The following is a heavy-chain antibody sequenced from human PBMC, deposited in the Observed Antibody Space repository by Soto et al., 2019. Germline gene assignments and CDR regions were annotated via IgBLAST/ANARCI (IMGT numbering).Heavy chain of an antibody. D-gene: IGHD2-15*01. CDR3: ARGSGSLYCSGGSCYYGDAFDI. CDR1: GFTFDDYG. CDR2: INWNGGST. J-gene: IGHJ3*02. Sequence: GGSLRLSCAASGFTFDDYGMSWVRQAPGKGLEWVSGINWNGGSTGYADSVKGRFTISRDNAKNSLYLQMNSLRAEDTALYHCARGSGSLYCSGGSCYYGDAFDIRGPATMVT. V-gene: IGHV3-20*01.